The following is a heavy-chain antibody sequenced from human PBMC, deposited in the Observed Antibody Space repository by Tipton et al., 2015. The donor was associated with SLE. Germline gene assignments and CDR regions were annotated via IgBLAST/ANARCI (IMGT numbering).Heavy chain of an antibody. CDR3: ARRNVEMARIDAFDI. V-gene: IGHV4-38-2*01. Sequence: TLSLTCSVSGYSISSGFYWDWIRQPPGKGLEGIGSIYFRGSTYYNSSLKSRGTISVDTSKNQFSLKLSSVTAADTAVYYCARRNVEMARIDAFDIWGQGTMVTVSS. J-gene: IGHJ3*02. CDR1: GYSISSGFY. CDR2: IYFRGST. D-gene: IGHD5-24*01.